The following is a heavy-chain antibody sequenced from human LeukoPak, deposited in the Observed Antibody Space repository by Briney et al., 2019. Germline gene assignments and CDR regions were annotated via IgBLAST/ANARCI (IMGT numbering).Heavy chain of an antibody. Sequence: PSETLSLTCTVSGDSIASGTYYWTWIRQPPGKGLEWIGYIFYSGSTNYNPSLKSRVTISIDTSKNQFSLKLSSVTAADTAVYYCARGDSTVTPKYFQYWGQGTLVTVSS. CDR3: ARGDSTVTPKYFQY. CDR2: IFYSGST. V-gene: IGHV4-61*01. D-gene: IGHD4-23*01. CDR1: GDSIASGTYY. J-gene: IGHJ1*01.